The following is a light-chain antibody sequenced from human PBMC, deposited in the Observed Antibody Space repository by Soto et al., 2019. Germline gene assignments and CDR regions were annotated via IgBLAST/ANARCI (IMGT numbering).Light chain of an antibody. CDR2: ASS. V-gene: IGKV3-20*01. J-gene: IGKJ5*01. CDR1: QSVRSER. Sequence: EIVLTQSPDTLSLSPGERATLSCRASQSVRSERLAWYQQKRGQAPTLLIYASSNRATGIPDRFSGSASGTDFTLTINRLEPEDFAVYYCQLYGISPHVGQGTRLEIK. CDR3: QLYGISPH.